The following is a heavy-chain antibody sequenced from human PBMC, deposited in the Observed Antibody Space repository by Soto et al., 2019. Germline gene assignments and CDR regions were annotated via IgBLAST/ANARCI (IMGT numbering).Heavy chain of an antibody. CDR3: ARDGRQPGPGIAAVGTKGSFDY. V-gene: IGHV1-18*01. J-gene: IGHJ4*02. Sequence: ASVKVSCKASGYTFTSYGISWVRQAPGQGLEWMGWISAYNGNTNYAQKLQGRVTMTTDTSTSTAYMELRSLRSDDTAVYYCARDGRQPGPGIAAVGTKGSFDYWGQGTLVTVSS. CDR1: GYTFTSYG. D-gene: IGHD6-13*01. CDR2: ISAYNGNT.